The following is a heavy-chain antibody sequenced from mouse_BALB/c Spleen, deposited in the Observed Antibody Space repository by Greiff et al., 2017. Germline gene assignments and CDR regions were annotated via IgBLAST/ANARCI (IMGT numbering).Heavy chain of an antibody. CDR3: ARRYYYGRYFDV. CDR2: INPGSSTI. V-gene: IGHV4-2*02. J-gene: IGHJ1*01. CDR1: GFDFSRYW. D-gene: IGHD1-1*01. Sequence: EVQLQESGGGLVQPGGSLNLSCAASGFDFSRYWMSWARQAPGKGQEWIGEINPGSSTINYTPSLKDKFIISRDNATNTLYLQMSKVRSEDTALYYCARRYYYGRYFDVWGAGTTVTVSA.